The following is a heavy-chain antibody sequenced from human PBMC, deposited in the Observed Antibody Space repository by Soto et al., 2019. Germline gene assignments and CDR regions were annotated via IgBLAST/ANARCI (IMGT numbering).Heavy chain of an antibody. Sequence: QVRLVESGGRVVQPGRSLRLSCAASGFMFNRYAIHWVRQTPGKGLEWVAVISKDGSVQYYADSVRGRFIISRDKSKDTVYLEMNSLRAEDTAVFYCARSRSGAVPDSFGFWGQGTLVTVSS. CDR2: ISKDGSVQ. CDR1: GFMFNRYA. V-gene: IGHV3-30-3*01. CDR3: ARSRSGAVPDSFGF. D-gene: IGHD3-3*01. J-gene: IGHJ1*01.